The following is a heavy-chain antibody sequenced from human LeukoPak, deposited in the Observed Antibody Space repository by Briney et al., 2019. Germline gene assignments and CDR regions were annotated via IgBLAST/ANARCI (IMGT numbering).Heavy chain of an antibody. V-gene: IGHV1-2*02. CDR3: ARSGSDAAYCGGDCYSCWFDP. CDR2: INPNSGGT. CDR1: GYTFTGYY. J-gene: IGHJ5*02. Sequence: ASVKVSCKASGYTFTGYYMHWVRQAPGQGLEWMGWINPNSGGTNYAQKFQGRVTMTRDTSISTAYMELSSLRSEDTAVYYCARSGSDAAYCGGDCYSCWFDPWGQGTLVTVSS. D-gene: IGHD2-21*02.